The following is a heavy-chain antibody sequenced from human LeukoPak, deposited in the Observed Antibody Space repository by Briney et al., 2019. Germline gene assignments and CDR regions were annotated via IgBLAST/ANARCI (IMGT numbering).Heavy chain of an antibody. CDR2: IYPDDSDT. D-gene: IGHD2-2*01. Sequence: GESLKISCKGSGYKFPTYWIGWVRQMPGKGLEWMGIIYPDDSDTRYSPSFQGLVTISADKFISTAYLQWSSLKASDTAMYYCARHEGYCISSSCSDTFDIWGQGTMVTVSS. J-gene: IGHJ3*02. CDR1: GYKFPTYW. V-gene: IGHV5-51*01. CDR3: ARHEGYCISSSCSDTFDI.